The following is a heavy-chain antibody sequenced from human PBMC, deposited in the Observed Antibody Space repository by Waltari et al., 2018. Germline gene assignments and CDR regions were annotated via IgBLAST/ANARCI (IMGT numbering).Heavy chain of an antibody. J-gene: IGHJ5*02. CDR2: SNPNRGGT. CDR1: GYTFTGYY. Sequence: QVQLVQSGAEVKKPGASVKVSCKASGYTFTGYYMHWVRQAPGQGLEWMGRSNPNRGGTNDAQKFQGRVTMTRDTSISTAYMELSRLRSDDTAVYYCARDGVLWFRELSWFDPWGQGTLVTVSS. V-gene: IGHV1-2*02. D-gene: IGHD3-10*01. CDR3: ARDGVLWFRELSWFDP.